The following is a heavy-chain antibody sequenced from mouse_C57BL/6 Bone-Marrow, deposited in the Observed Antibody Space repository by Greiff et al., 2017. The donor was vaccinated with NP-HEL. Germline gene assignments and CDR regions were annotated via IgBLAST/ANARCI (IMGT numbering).Heavy chain of an antibody. Sequence: QVQLKESGAELVRPGASVTLSCKASGYTFTDYEMHWVKQTPVHGLEWIGALDPETGGTAYNQKFKGKAILTADKSSSTAYMELRSLTSEDSAVYYCTRRRGDAYWGQGTLVTVSA. V-gene: IGHV1-15*01. CDR2: LDPETGGT. CDR1: GYTFTDYE. CDR3: TRRRGDAY. D-gene: IGHD2-13*01. J-gene: IGHJ3*01.